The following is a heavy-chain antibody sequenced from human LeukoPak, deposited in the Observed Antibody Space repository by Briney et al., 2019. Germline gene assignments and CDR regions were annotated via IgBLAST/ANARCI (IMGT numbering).Heavy chain of an antibody. V-gene: IGHV3-23*01. J-gene: IGHJ4*02. CDR1: GFTFSTYD. CDR2: ISGSGGST. CDR3: AKDSSSGTYFDY. D-gene: IGHD1-26*01. Sequence: YPGGSLRLSCAVSGFTFSTYDMSWVRQAPGKGLEWVSAISGSGGSTYYADSVKGRFTISRDNSKNTLYLQLKSLRAEDTAVYYSAKDSSSGTYFDYWGQGTLGTVSS.